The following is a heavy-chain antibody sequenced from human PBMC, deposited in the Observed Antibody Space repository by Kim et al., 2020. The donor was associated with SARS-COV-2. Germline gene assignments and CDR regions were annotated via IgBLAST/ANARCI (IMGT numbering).Heavy chain of an antibody. CDR1: GDSVSSNSAA. Sequence: SQTLSLTCAISGDSVSSNSAAWNWIRQSPSRGLKWLGRTYYRSKWYNDYAVSVKSRITINPDTSKNQFSLQLNSVTPEDTAVYYCARGTAYGSGSYYYYYYYGMDVWGQGTTVTVSS. CDR3: ARGTAYGSGSYYYYYYYGMDV. V-gene: IGHV6-1*01. D-gene: IGHD3-10*01. CDR2: TYYRSKWYN. J-gene: IGHJ6*02.